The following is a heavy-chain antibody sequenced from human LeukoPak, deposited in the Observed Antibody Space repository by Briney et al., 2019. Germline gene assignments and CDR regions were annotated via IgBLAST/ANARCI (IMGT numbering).Heavy chain of an antibody. D-gene: IGHD4-23*01. Sequence: GGSLRLSCAASGFTFSSYWMNWVRQAPGKGLVWVSRIASDGSSTTYADSVKGRFSISRDNAKNTLYLQMNSLRVEDTAVHYCARGRPHGNDYWGQGTLVTVSS. CDR2: IASDGSST. J-gene: IGHJ4*02. CDR3: ARGRPHGNDY. CDR1: GFTFSSYW. V-gene: IGHV3-74*01.